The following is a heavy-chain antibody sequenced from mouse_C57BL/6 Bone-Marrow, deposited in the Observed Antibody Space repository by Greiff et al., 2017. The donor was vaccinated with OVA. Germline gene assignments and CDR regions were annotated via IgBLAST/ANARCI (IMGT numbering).Heavy chain of an antibody. D-gene: IGHD1-1*01. J-gene: IGHJ3*01. V-gene: IGHV2-5*01. Sequence: VKVVESGPGLVQPSQSLSITCTVSGFSLTSYGVHWVRQSPGKGLEWLGVIWRGGSTDYNAAFMSRLSITKDNSKSQVFFKMNSLQADDTAIYYCAKDYGSSYLFAYWGQGTLVAVSA. CDR1: GFSLTSYG. CDR2: IWRGGST. CDR3: AKDYGSSYLFAY.